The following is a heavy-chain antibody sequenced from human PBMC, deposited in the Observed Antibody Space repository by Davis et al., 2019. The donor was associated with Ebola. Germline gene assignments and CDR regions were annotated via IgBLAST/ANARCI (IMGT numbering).Heavy chain of an antibody. V-gene: IGHV1-69*04. CDR3: ARRVVPAATDAFDI. Sequence: SVKVSCKASGCTFSSYAISWVRQAPGQGLEWMGRIIPILGIANYAQKLQGRVTMTTDTSTSTAYMELSSLRSEDTAVYYCARRVVPAATDAFDIWGQGTMVTVSS. D-gene: IGHD2-2*01. J-gene: IGHJ3*02. CDR2: IIPILGIA. CDR1: GCTFSSYA.